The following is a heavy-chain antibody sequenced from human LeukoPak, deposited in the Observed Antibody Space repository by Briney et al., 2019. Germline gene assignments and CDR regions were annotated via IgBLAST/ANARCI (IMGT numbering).Heavy chain of an antibody. V-gene: IGHV4-34*01. J-gene: IGHJ5*02. CDR1: GGSFSGYY. CDR2: INHSGSA. Sequence: PSETLSLTCAVYGGSFSGYYWSWIRQPPGKGLEWIGEINHSGSANYNPSLKSRVTISVDTSKNQFSLKLSSVTAADKAVYYCARALMGPTGVGSWGQGTLVTVSS. CDR3: ARALMGPTGVGS. D-gene: IGHD1-1*01.